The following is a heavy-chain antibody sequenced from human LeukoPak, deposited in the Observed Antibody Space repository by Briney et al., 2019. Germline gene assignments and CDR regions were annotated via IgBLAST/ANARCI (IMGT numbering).Heavy chain of an antibody. J-gene: IGHJ5*02. CDR3: ARDRLQLQS. CDR1: GYSVSSGYY. CDR2: IYYTGNT. D-gene: IGHD1-1*01. Sequence: SETLSLTCTVSGYSVSSGYYWGWIRQPPGKGLEWIGYIYYTGNTNYNPSLKSRVTISVDTSKNQFSLKLSSVTAADTAVYYCARDRLQLQSWGQGTLVTVSS. V-gene: IGHV4-61*01.